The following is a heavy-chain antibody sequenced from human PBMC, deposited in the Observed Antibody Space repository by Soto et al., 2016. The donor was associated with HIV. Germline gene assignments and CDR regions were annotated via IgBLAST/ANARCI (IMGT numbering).Heavy chain of an antibody. CDR3: ARTFIRAYYMDV. Sequence: EVQLVESGGGLVQPGGSLKLSCEASGFTFGSHDMHWVRQAPGMGLEYVSTISSNGINTYYANSVKGRFTISRDNSKNTLYLQMDSLRAEDMAVYYCARTFIRAYYMDVWGKGTTVTVSS. CDR2: ISSNGINT. D-gene: IGHD3-10*01. V-gene: IGHV3-64*01. J-gene: IGHJ6*03. CDR1: GFTFGSHD.